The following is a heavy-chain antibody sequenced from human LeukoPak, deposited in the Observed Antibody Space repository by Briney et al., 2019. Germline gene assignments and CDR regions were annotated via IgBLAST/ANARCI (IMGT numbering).Heavy chain of an antibody. V-gene: IGHV4-39*01. CDR1: GGSISSSSYY. D-gene: IGHD1-1*01. Sequence: SETLSLTCSVSGGSISSSSYYWGWIRQPPGMGLEWIGSIYYSGSTYYNPSLKSRVTISVDTSKNQLSLKLSSVTAADTAVYYCARRFQTNLDYWGQGTLVTFSS. J-gene: IGHJ4*02. CDR2: IYYSGST. CDR3: ARRFQTNLDY.